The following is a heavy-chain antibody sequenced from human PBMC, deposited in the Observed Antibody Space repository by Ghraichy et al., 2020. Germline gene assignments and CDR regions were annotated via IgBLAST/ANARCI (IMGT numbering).Heavy chain of an antibody. CDR3: ARVPTSYDILTGYYHY. CDR1: DYSISNGYY. CDR2: IYHTGYT. Sequence: SETLSLTCSVSDYSISNGYYWGWIRQPPGKGLEWIGSIYHTGYTYYNPSLKSRVTMSVDSSENQFSPRLSSVTAADTAVYFCARVPTSYDILTGYYHYWGQGTLVTVSS. V-gene: IGHV4-38-2*02. J-gene: IGHJ4*02. D-gene: IGHD3-9*01.